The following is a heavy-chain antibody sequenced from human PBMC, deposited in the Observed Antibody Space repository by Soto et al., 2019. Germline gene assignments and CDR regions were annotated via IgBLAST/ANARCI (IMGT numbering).Heavy chain of an antibody. Sequence: EVRLVESGGGLVQPGGSLRLSCVASGFTFTSYWMSWVRQAPGKGLEWVANIKGDGSEKRYVDSVQGRLTISRDNAKNSVYLQMNSLRVEDTALYYCGRDEVRNGVGVWGQGTTVTVSS. CDR1: GFTFTSYW. CDR2: IKGDGSEK. J-gene: IGHJ6*02. CDR3: GRDEVRNGVGV. V-gene: IGHV3-7*01.